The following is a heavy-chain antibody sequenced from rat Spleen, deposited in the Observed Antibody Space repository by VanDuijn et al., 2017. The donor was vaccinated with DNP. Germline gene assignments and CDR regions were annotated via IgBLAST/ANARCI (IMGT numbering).Heavy chain of an antibody. J-gene: IGHJ3*01. Sequence: EVQLVESGGGLVQPGRSLKLSCAVSGITFSDHNMAWVRQAPKKSLEWVATISYDGSDTYYRDSMKGRFTISRDNAKNTLYLQMDSLRSEDTATYYCASLWTLTYWGQGTLVTVSS. CDR3: ASLWTLTY. CDR1: GITFSDHN. D-gene: IGHD1-3*01. CDR2: ISYDGSDT. V-gene: IGHV5-7*01.